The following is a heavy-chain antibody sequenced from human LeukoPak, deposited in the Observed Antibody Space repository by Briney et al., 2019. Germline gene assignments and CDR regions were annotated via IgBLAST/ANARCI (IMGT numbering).Heavy chain of an antibody. D-gene: IGHD3-16*02. CDR1: GYSFSSGYN. CDR2: SFNSGST. CDR3: ARTGPILDYVWGIYRLSASPTRY. V-gene: IGHV4-38-2*01. Sequence: ASETLCLTCAVSGYSFSSGYNGGGIRQPPGKGLEGLGVSFNSGSTSYTPSLKGRVTISVDKTKNNFSLKRSSVTAQYPPVYYCARTGPILDYVWGIYRLSASPTRYWGQGALVTVSS. J-gene: IGHJ4*02.